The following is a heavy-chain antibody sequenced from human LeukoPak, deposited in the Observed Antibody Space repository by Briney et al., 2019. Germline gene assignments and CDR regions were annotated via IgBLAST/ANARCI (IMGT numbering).Heavy chain of an antibody. D-gene: IGHD1-26*01. CDR2: IKQDGSEI. CDR3: ARDKVVGAIIFDY. Sequence: PSETLSLTCTVSGGSISSGGYYWSWVRQAPGKGLEWVANIKQDGSEIYYVDSVKGRFTISRDNAKNSLYLQMNSLRAEDTAVYYCARDKVVGAIIFDYWGQGTLVTVSS. J-gene: IGHJ4*02. V-gene: IGHV3-7*03. CDR1: GGSISSGGYY.